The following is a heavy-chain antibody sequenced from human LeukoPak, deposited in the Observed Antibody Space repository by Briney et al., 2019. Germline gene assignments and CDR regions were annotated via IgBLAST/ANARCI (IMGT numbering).Heavy chain of an antibody. J-gene: IGHJ4*02. CDR2: INSDGSST. V-gene: IGHV3-74*01. D-gene: IGHD5-24*01. Sequence: TGGSLRLSCAASGFTFSSYWMHWVRQAPGKGLVRVSRINSDGSSTSYADSVKGRFTISRDNAKNTLYLQMNSLRAEDTAVYYCARDRVEGPLDYWGQGTLVTVSS. CDR3: ARDRVEGPLDY. CDR1: GFTFSSYW.